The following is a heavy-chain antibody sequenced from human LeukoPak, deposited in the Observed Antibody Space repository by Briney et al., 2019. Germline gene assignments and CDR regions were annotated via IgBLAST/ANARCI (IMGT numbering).Heavy chain of an antibody. V-gene: IGHV3-66*01. D-gene: IGHD1-26*01. J-gene: IGHJ5*02. CDR1: GVTVNYNY. CDR3: ARVKVGITYWFDP. Sequence: GGSLRLSCAASGVTVNYNYMSWVRQAPGKGLEWVSVIYSGGSTYYADSVKGRFTISRDDSKNTVYLQMNSLRVEDTAVYYCARVKVGITYWFDPWGQGTLVTVSS. CDR2: IYSGGST.